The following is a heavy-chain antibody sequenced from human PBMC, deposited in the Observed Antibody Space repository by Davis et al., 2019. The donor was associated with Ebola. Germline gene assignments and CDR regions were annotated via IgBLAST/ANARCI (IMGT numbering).Heavy chain of an antibody. V-gene: IGHV3-21*05. CDR1: GFTFSSYS. J-gene: IGHJ4*02. D-gene: IGHD5-18*01. CDR2: ISSSSSYI. Sequence: PGGSLRLSCAASGFTFSSYSMNWVRQAPGKGLEWVSYISSSSSYIYYADSVKGRFTIPRDNAKNPLYLQMNSLRAEDTAVYYCARSGYSYGYVDDWGQGTLVTVSS. CDR3: ARSGYSYGYVDD.